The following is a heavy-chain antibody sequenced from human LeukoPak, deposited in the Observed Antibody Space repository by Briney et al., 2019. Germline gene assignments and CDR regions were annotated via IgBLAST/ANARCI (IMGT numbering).Heavy chain of an antibody. CDR3: ARVGSIAAAGTPDY. CDR2: ISSSSSYI. D-gene: IGHD6-13*01. V-gene: IGHV3-21*01. J-gene: IGHJ4*02. Sequence: YPGGSLRLSCAASGFTFSSYSMNWVRQAPGKGLEWVSSISSSSSYIYYADSVKGRFTISRDNAKNSLYLQMNSLRAEDTAVYYCARVGSIAAAGTPDYWGQGTLVTVSS. CDR1: GFTFSSYS.